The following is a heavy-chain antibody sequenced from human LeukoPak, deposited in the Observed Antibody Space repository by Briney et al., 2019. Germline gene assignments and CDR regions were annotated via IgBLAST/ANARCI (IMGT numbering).Heavy chain of an antibody. V-gene: IGHV3-48*03. CDR2: IGSSGGPI. CDR3: ARDGRWINYYDGSSPV. D-gene: IGHD3-22*01. Sequence: GGSLRLSCAVSGFTFSRYEMNWVRQAPGKGLEWVSFIGSSGGPIYYADSVKGRFAISRDNAKNSLYLQMNSLRVEDTGVYYCARDGRWINYYDGSSPVWGQGARVTVSS. CDR1: GFTFSRYE. J-gene: IGHJ4*02.